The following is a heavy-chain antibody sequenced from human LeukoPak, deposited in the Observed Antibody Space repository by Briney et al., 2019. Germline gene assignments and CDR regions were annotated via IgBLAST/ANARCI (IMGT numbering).Heavy chain of an antibody. V-gene: IGHV3-30-3*01. D-gene: IGHD6-6*01. CDR3: ARRGRGIIAARLSQYYFDY. CDR2: ISYDGSNK. Sequence: GGSLRLSCAASGFTFSSYAMHWVRQAPGKGLEWVAVISYDGSNKYYADSVKGRFTISRDNAKNSLYLQMNSLRAEDTAVYYCARRGRGIIAARLSQYYFDYWGQGTLVTVSS. CDR1: GFTFSSYA. J-gene: IGHJ4*02.